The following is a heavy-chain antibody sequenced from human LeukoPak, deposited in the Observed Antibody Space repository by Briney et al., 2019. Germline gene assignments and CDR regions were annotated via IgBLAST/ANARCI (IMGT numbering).Heavy chain of an antibody. V-gene: IGHV3-23*01. CDR1: GFTFSSYG. D-gene: IGHD3-22*01. Sequence: PGGSLRLSCAASGFTFSSYGMSWVRQAPGKGLEWVSAISGSGGSTYYADSVKGRFTISRDNSKNTLYLQMNSLRAEDTAVYYCAKQKKVVIQSPFDYWGQGTLVTVSS. CDR3: AKQKKVVIQSPFDY. J-gene: IGHJ4*02. CDR2: ISGSGGST.